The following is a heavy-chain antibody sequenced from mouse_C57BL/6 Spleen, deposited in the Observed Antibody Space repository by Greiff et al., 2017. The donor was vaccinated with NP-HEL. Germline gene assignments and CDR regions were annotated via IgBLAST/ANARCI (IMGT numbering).Heavy chain of an antibody. CDR2: IYPGDGDT. D-gene: IGHD1-1*01. CDR3: ARRDYYGSRGYFDY. V-gene: IGHV1-82*01. CDR1: GYAFSSSW. J-gene: IGHJ2*01. Sequence: QVQLQQSGPELVKPGASVKISCKASGYAFSSSWMNWVKQRPGKGLEWIGRIYPGDGDTNYNGKFKGKATLTADKSSSTAYMQLSSLTSEDSAVYFCARRDYYGSRGYFDYWGQGTTLTVSS.